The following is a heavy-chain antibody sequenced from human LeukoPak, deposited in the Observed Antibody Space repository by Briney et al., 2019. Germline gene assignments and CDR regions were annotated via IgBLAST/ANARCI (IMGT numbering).Heavy chain of an antibody. Sequence: SETLSLTCAVYGGSFSGYYWSWIRQPPGKGLEWIGEINHSGSTNYNPSLKSRVTISVDTSKNQFSLKLSSVTAADTAVYYCASSLWFGELLSWGQGTLVTVSS. V-gene: IGHV4-34*01. CDR2: INHSGST. CDR3: ASSLWFGELLS. CDR1: GGSFSGYY. D-gene: IGHD3-10*01. J-gene: IGHJ4*02.